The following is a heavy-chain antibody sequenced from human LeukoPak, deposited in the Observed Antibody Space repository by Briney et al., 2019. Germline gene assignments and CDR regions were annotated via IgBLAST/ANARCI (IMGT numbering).Heavy chain of an antibody. D-gene: IGHD4-17*01. V-gene: IGHV1-3*01. CDR3: ARDPEDYGDYGSNYYYYGMDV. CDR1: EYTFTSYA. J-gene: IGHJ6*02. CDR2: INAGNGNT. Sequence: ASVKVSCKASEYTFTSYAMHWVRQAPGQRLEWMGWINAGNGNTKYSQKFQGRVTITRDTSASTAYMELSSLRSEDTAVYYCARDPEDYGDYGSNYYYYGMDVWGQGTTVTVSS.